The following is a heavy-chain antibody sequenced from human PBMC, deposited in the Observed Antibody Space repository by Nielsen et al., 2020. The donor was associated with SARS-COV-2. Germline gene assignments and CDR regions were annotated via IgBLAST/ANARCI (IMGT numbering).Heavy chain of an antibody. D-gene: IGHD3-22*01. Sequence: KVSCKGSGYSFTSYWIGWVRQMPGKGLEWMGIIYPGDSDTRYSPSFQGQVTISADKSISTAYLQWSSLKASDTAMYYCARLLFYYDSSGYYFDYWGQGTLVTVSS. J-gene: IGHJ4*02. CDR1: GYSFTSYW. V-gene: IGHV5-51*01. CDR2: IYPGDSDT. CDR3: ARLLFYYDSSGYYFDY.